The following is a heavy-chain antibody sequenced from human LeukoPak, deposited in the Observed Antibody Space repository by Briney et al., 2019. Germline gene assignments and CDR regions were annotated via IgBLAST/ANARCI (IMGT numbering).Heavy chain of an antibody. CDR2: ISGSGGST. D-gene: IGHD6-13*01. V-gene: IGHV3-23*01. Sequence: GGSLRLSCAAFGFTFSTYAMIWVRQAPGKGLEWVSAISGSGGSTYYADSVKGRFTISRDNSKNTLYLQMNSLRAEDTAVYYCATSGGAAAGYHPDYYYYYGMDVWGQGTTVTVSS. CDR1: GFTFSTYA. CDR3: ATSGGAAAGYHPDYYYYYGMDV. J-gene: IGHJ6*02.